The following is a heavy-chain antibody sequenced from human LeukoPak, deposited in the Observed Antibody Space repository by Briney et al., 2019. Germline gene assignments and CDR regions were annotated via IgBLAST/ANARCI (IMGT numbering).Heavy chain of an antibody. CDR1: GFTFSSYG. D-gene: IGHD3-10*01. CDR3: AKAPWFGELFDWFDP. Sequence: GGTLRLSCAASGFTFSSYGMSWVRQAPGKGLEWVSAISGSGGSTYYADSVKGRFTISRDNSKNTLYLQMNSLRAEDTAVYYCAKAPWFGELFDWFDPWGQGTLVTVSS. CDR2: ISGSGGST. J-gene: IGHJ5*02. V-gene: IGHV3-23*01.